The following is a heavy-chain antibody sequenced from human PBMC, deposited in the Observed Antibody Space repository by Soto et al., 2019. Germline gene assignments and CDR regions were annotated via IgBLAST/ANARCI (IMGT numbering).Heavy chain of an antibody. Sequence: PGGSLRLSCSVFGFTFSSYTMHWVRQAPGKGLQYVSSINTNGGSTYYADSVRGRFTISRDNSKNTLYLQMSSLRVEDTAVYYCVKDRYIDYWGQGNLVTVS. CDR2: INTNGGST. CDR3: VKDRYIDY. V-gene: IGHV3-64D*06. CDR1: GFTFSSYT. J-gene: IGHJ4*02.